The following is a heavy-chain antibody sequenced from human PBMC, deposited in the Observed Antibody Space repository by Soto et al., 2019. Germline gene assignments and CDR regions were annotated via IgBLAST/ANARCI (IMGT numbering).Heavy chain of an antibody. CDR2: VYWDDDK. D-gene: IGHD4-17*01. V-gene: IGHV2-5*02. CDR1: GFSLTTNGVA. Sequence: QITLKESGPTLVKPTQTLTLTCSFSGFSLTTNGVAVGWIRQPPGKALEWLALVYWDDDKRYNPSLMSRLIIAKDTSKNQVVLIMTNMDPVDTGTYYSAHRRPGDYPFDYWGQGTLVTVSS. CDR3: AHRRPGDYPFDY. J-gene: IGHJ4*02.